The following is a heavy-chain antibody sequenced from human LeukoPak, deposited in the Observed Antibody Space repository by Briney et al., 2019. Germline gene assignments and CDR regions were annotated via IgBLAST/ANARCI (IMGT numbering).Heavy chain of an antibody. V-gene: IGHV3-53*01. CDR2: IYSGGRT. CDR3: ARDGKGLDAFDI. D-gene: IGHD1-26*01. J-gene: IGHJ3*02. Sequence: GGSLRLSXAASGFTVSGNYMSWVRQAPGKGLEWVSVIYSGGRTYYADSVKGRFTISRDNSKNTLYLQMNSLRAEDTAVYYCARDGKGLDAFDIWGQGTMVTVSS. CDR1: GFTVSGNY.